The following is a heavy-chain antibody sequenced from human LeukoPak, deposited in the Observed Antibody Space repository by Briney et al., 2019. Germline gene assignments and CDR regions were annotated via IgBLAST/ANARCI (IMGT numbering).Heavy chain of an antibody. Sequence: GASVKVSCKASGYTFTGYYMHWVRQAPGKGLEWMGGFDPEDGETIYAQKFQGRVTMTEDTSTDTAYMELSSLRSEDTAVYYCATADEYYYDSSGYYYYLWGQGTLVTVSS. CDR3: ATADEYYYDSSGYYYYL. J-gene: IGHJ5*02. CDR1: GYTFTGYY. CDR2: FDPEDGET. V-gene: IGHV1-24*01. D-gene: IGHD3-22*01.